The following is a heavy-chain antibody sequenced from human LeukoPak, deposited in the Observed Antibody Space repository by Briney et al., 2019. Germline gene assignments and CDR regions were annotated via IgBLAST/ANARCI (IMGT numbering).Heavy chain of an antibody. D-gene: IGHD6-13*01. V-gene: IGHV4-59*08. J-gene: IGHJ3*02. Sequence: SETLSLTCTVSGGSINSYFWFWIRLPSGTGLEWIAYIYSSASANYNPSLKTRVTISVDTSKNQFSLKLSSVTAADTAVYYCARLLRGSRATFDIWGQGTLVTVSS. CDR1: GGSINSYF. CDR2: IYSSASA. CDR3: ARLLRGSRATFDI.